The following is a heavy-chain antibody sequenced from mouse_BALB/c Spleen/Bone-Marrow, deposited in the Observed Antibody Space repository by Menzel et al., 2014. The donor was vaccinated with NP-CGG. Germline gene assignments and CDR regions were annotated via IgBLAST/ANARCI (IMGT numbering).Heavy chain of an antibody. J-gene: IGHJ2*01. V-gene: IGHV1S135*01. CDR2: IDPYSGGT. Sequence: VQLQQSGPELVKPGASVKVSCKASGYAFTNYNMNWVKQSHGKSLEWIGYIDPYSGGTNYNQKFRGKATLTVDKSSSTAYMHLNSLTSEDSAVYYCSRGVLAYFDYWGKGTTLTDTS. CDR1: GYAFTNYN. D-gene: IGHD2-14*01. CDR3: SRGVLAYFDY.